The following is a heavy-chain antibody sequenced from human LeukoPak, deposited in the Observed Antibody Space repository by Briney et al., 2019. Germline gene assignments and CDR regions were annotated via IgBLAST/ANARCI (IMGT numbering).Heavy chain of an antibody. J-gene: IGHJ4*02. CDR2: ITTGGPNT. CDR1: GFTFSSYT. CDR3: AKDGGLWVSAHWGDS. D-gene: IGHD7-27*01. V-gene: IGHV3-23*01. Sequence: GALRLSCTASGFTFSSYTMSWVRQAPGKGLKWVSTITTGGPNTYYADSVKGRFTVSRDDSKNTLYLQMNSLRAEDTAVYYCAKDGGLWVSAHWGDSWGRGTLVTVSS.